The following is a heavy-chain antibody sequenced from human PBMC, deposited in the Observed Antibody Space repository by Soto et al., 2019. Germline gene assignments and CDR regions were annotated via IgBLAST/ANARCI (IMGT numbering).Heavy chain of an antibody. V-gene: IGHV1-69*01. CDR3: ARGSGIAVAGSQFDY. CDR2: IIPFFKAA. D-gene: IGHD6-19*01. J-gene: IGHJ4*02. Sequence: QVQLVQSGAEVKKPGSSVKVSCKASGGTFSSHAISWVRQAPGQGLEWMGGIIPFFKAANYAQKFQGRVTITADESTSTAYMELSSLRSEDTAVYYCARGSGIAVAGSQFDYWGQGTLVTVSS. CDR1: GGTFSSHA.